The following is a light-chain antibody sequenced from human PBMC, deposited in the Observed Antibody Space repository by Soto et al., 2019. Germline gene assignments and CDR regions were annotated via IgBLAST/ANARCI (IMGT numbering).Light chain of an antibody. CDR3: QQYGSSPWT. J-gene: IGKJ1*01. V-gene: IGKV3-20*01. CDR1: QSVSSSY. CDR2: GAS. Sequence: EIVLTQSPGTLSLSPGERATLSCRASQSVSSSYLAWYQQKPGQAPRLLIYGASSRATGIPDRFSGSGSGTYFPLTISRLEPEDFAVYYCQQYGSSPWTFGQGTKVDIK.